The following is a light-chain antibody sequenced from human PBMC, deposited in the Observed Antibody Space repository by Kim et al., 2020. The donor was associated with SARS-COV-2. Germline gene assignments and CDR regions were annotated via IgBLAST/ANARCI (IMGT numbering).Light chain of an antibody. CDR1: QSVSSY. Sequence: LSPRDRAPLTRRASQSVSSYLAWYQPKPGQTPRLLIYDASKRATGIPARFSGSGSGTDFTLTISSLEPEDFAIYYCQHRSNWPLTFGGGTKVDIK. J-gene: IGKJ4*01. V-gene: IGKV3-11*01. CDR2: DAS. CDR3: QHRSNWPLT.